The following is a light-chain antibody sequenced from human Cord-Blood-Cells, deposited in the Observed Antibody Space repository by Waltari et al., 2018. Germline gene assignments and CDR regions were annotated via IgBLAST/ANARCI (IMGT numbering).Light chain of an antibody. CDR1: SGHSSYI. V-gene: IGLV4-60*02. CDR2: LEGSGGY. Sequence: QPVLTQSSSASASLGSSVKLTCTLSSGHSSYIIAWPQQQPGKAPRYLMKLEGSGGYNKGSGVPDRFSGSSSGADRYLTISNLQFEDEADYYCETWDSNPWVFGGGTKLTVL. CDR3: ETWDSNPWV. J-gene: IGLJ3*02.